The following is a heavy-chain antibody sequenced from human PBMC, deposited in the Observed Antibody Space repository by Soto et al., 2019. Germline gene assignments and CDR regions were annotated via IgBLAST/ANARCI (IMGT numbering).Heavy chain of an antibody. CDR2: IYYSGST. CDR3: ARDGYSSSWYMDYYYGMDV. Sequence: SETLSLTCTVSGGSISSYYWSWIRQPPGKGLEYIGYIYYSGSTNYNPSLKSRVTISVDTSKNQFSLKLSSVTAADTAVYYCARDGYSSSWYMDYYYGMDVWGQGTTVTV. CDR1: GGSISSYY. V-gene: IGHV4-59*01. J-gene: IGHJ6*02. D-gene: IGHD6-13*01.